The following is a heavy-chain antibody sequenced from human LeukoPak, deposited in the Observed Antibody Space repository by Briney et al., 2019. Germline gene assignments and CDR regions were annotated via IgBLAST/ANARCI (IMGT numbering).Heavy chain of an antibody. Sequence: GGSLRLSCAASGFTFSSYAMSWVRQAPGKGLEWVSAISGSGGSTYYADSVKGRFTISRDFSNNTVYVQMNSLRAEDTAVYYCANNYNFDYWGQGTLVTVSS. CDR1: GFTFSSYA. CDR2: ISGSGGST. J-gene: IGHJ4*02. CDR3: ANNYNFDY. V-gene: IGHV3-23*01. D-gene: IGHD4-11*01.